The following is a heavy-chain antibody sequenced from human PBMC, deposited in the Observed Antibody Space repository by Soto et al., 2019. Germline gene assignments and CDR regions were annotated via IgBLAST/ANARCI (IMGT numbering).Heavy chain of an antibody. J-gene: IGHJ4*02. CDR1: GFTFSDFA. Sequence: EVQVLESGGGLVQPGGSLRLSCAATGFTFSDFAMSWVRQAPGKGLEWVSRIYGGGNGPHYADSVKGRVTISRDNSKNTLYLQMNSLRAEDTAVYYCAKMEGIDPWAYAFDVWGQGTMVTVSS. CDR2: IYGGGNGP. CDR3: AKMEGIDPWAYAFDV. V-gene: IGHV3-23*01. D-gene: IGHD3-10*01.